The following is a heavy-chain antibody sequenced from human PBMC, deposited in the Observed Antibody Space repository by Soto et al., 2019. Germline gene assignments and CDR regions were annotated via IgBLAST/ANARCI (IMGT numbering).Heavy chain of an antibody. J-gene: IGHJ3*01. CDR3: ANHGGFDF. CDR2: ISIRGDYR. D-gene: IGHD4-17*01. Sequence: EGPLLQSGGGLVQPGESLRLSCAASGFTFSSSGMSWVRQAPGKGLEWVSSISIRGDYRYYADSVKGRFTISRDNSKNTLYLQMSSLTAEDTALYYCANHGGFDFWGQGTMVGVSS. V-gene: IGHV3-23*01. CDR1: GFTFSSSG.